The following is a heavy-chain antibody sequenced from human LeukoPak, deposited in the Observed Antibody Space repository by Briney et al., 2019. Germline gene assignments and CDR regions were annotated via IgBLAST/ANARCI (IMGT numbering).Heavy chain of an antibody. CDR2: IYYGGST. CDR1: GGSIISSSYY. V-gene: IGHV4-39*01. D-gene: IGHD3-10*01. J-gene: IGHJ5*02. CDR3: AKTIRVRGDAYNWFDP. Sequence: SETLSFTCTVSGGSIISSSYYWGWIRQPPGKGLEWIGNIYYGGSTNYNPSLKSRATMSVDTSMNQFSLKLSSVTAADTAVYYCAKTIRVRGDAYNWFDPWGQGTLVTVSS.